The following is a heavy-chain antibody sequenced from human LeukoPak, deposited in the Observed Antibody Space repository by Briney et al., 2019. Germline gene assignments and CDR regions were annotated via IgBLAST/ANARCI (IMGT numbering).Heavy chain of an antibody. CDR2: IYYSGTT. Sequence: SETLSLTCTVSGGSISNYYWNWIRQPPGKGLELIGYIYYSGTTNYNPSLKSRVTISVDTSKNQFSLKLTSVTAADTAVYYCTKGRGIWGQGTLVTVSS. D-gene: IGHD3-10*01. V-gene: IGHV4-59*08. J-gene: IGHJ4*02. CDR3: TKGRGI. CDR1: GGSISNYY.